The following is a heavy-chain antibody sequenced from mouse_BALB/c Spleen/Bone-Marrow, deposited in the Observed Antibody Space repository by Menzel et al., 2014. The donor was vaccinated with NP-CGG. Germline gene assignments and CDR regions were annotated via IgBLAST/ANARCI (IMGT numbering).Heavy chain of an antibody. V-gene: IGHV3-1*02. J-gene: IGHJ4*01. CDR1: GYSIXSGYS. D-gene: IGHD1-2*01. Sequence: DVKLQESGPALVKPSQSLSLTCTVTGYSIXSGYSWHWIRQFPGNTLEWMGYIHYSGGTNYNPSLKSRISITRDTSKNQFFLQLNSVTTGDTATYYCARWNGYYAMDYWGQGTSVTVSS. CDR3: ARWNGYYAMDY. CDR2: IHYSGGT.